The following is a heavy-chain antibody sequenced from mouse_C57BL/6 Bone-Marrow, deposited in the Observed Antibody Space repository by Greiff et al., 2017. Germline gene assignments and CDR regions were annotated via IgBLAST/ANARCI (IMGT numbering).Heavy chain of an antibody. CDR2: IDPSDSYT. CDR3: ARAAQATGWFAY. D-gene: IGHD3-2*02. V-gene: IGHV1-69*01. J-gene: IGHJ3*01. CDR1: GYTFTSYW. Sequence: QVQLQQPGAELVMPGASVKLSCKASGYTFTSYWMHWVKQRPGQGLEWIGEIDPSDSYTNYNQKFKGKSTLTVDKYSSTAYMQLSSLTSEDSAVYYCARAAQATGWFAYWGKGTLVTVSA.